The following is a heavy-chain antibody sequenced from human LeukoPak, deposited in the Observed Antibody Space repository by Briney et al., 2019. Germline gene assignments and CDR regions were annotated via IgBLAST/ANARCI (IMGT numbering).Heavy chain of an antibody. D-gene: IGHD1-26*01. Sequence: GESLKISCKGSGYSFTSYWIGWVRQMPGKGLEWMGIIYPGDSDTRCSPSFQGQVTISADKSISTAYLHWSSLKASDTAMYYCARHRRGAHDAFDIWGQGTMVTVSS. CDR3: ARHRRGAHDAFDI. J-gene: IGHJ3*02. V-gene: IGHV5-51*01. CDR2: IYPGDSDT. CDR1: GYSFTSYW.